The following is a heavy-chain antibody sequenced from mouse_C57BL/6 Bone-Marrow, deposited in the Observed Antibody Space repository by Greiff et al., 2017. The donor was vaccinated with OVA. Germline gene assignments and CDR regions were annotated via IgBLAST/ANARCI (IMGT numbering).Heavy chain of an antibody. CDR3: ARRGRGLDY. V-gene: IGHV1-69*01. CDR1: GYTFTSYW. CDR2: IDPSDSDT. Sequence: VQLQQPGAELVMPGASVKLSCKASGYTFTSYWMHWVKQRPGQGLEWIGGIDPSDSDTNYNQKFKGKSTLTVDKSSSTAYMQRSSLTSEDSAVYYCARRGRGLDYWGQGTTLTVSS. J-gene: IGHJ2*01.